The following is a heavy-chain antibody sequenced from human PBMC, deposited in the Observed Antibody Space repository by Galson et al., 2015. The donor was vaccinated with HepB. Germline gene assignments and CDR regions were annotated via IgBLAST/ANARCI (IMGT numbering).Heavy chain of an antibody. CDR2: IFSNDEK. CDR1: GFSLSNARMG. CDR3: ARFTTGTQGGVLGGFDY. Sequence: PSLVKPTQTLTLTCTVSGFSLSNARMGVSWIRQPPGKALEWLAHIFSNDEKSYSTSLKSRLTISKDTSKNQVVLTMTNMDPVDTATYYCARFTTGTQGGVLGGFDYWGQGTLVTVSS. J-gene: IGHJ4*02. D-gene: IGHD1-1*01. V-gene: IGHV2-26*01.